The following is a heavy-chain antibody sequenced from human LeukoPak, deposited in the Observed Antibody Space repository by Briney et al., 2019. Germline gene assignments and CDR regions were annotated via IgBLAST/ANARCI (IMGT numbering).Heavy chain of an antibody. V-gene: IGHV3-9*03. Sequence: GGSLELSCAASGCTFDDDAMHWHRKAPGKGLEWVSGISWNSGSIGYADSVKGRFTISRDNAKNSLYLQMNSLRAEDMALYYCAKDLGSSGWYPGFDYWGQGTLVTVSS. CDR2: ISWNSGSI. CDR1: GCTFDDDA. J-gene: IGHJ4*02. D-gene: IGHD6-19*01. CDR3: AKDLGSSGWYPGFDY.